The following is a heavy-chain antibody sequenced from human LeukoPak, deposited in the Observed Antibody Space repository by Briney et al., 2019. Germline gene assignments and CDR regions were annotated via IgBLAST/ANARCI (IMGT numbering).Heavy chain of an antibody. V-gene: IGHV4-39*07. CDR2: IYYSGST. CDR1: GGSISSSSYY. D-gene: IGHD2-8*01. J-gene: IGHJ4*02. Sequence: SETLSLTCTVSGGSISSSSYYWGWIRQPPGKGLEWIGSIYYSGSTYYNPSLKSRVTISVDTSKNQFSLKLSSVTAADTAVYYCASVYSTGDYWGQGTLVTVSS. CDR3: ASVYSTGDY.